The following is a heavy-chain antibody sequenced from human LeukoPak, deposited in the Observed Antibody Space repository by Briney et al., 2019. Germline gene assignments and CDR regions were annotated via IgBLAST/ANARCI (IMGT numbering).Heavy chain of an antibody. CDR2: IYSDGST. V-gene: IGHV3-53*01. D-gene: IGHD4-17*01. Sequence: GGSLRLSCAASGFIVSSNYMSWVRQAPGKGLERVSVIYSDGSTYYADSVKGRFTISRDNSKNTLYLQMNSLRADDTAVYYCAKEWGVDYGLRYWGQGTLVTVSS. CDR3: AKEWGVDYGLRY. J-gene: IGHJ4*02. CDR1: GFIVSSNY.